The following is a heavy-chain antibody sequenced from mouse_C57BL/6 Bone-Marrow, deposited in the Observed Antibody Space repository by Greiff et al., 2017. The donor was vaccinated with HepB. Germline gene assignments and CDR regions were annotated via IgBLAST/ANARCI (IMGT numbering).Heavy chain of an antibody. CDR3: TRSDDGYYRYWFAY. J-gene: IGHJ3*01. CDR2: IDPETGGT. CDR1: GYTFTDYE. V-gene: IGHV1-15*01. D-gene: IGHD2-3*01. Sequence: VNVVESGAELVRPGASVTLSCKASGYTFTDYEMHWVKQTPVHGLEWIGAIDPETGGTAYNQKFKGKAILTADKSSSTAYMALRSLTSEDSAVYYCTRSDDGYYRYWFAYWGQGTRVTVSA.